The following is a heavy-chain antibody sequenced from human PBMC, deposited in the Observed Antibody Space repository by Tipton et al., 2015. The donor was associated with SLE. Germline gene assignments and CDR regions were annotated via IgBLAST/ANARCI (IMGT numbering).Heavy chain of an antibody. CDR1: GGSISSYY. Sequence: GLVKPSETLSLTCSVSGGSISSYYWSWIRQPPGKGLEWIGRFYYTGTTDYNPSPKSRVTMSVDTDKRQFSLRLTSVTAADTAVYYCARRGGGYDYLYYYYGMDVWGQGTTVTVSS. CDR3: ARRGGGYDYLYYYYGMDV. D-gene: IGHD5-12*01. J-gene: IGHJ6*02. CDR2: FYYTGTT. V-gene: IGHV4-59*12.